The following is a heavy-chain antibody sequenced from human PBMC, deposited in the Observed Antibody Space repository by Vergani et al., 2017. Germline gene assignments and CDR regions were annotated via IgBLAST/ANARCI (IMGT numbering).Heavy chain of an antibody. D-gene: IGHD5-12*01. J-gene: IGHJ4*02. CDR2: ISSSSSTI. CDR1: GGSFSGYY. Sequence: QVQLQQWGAGLLKPSETLSLTCAVYGGSFSGYYWSWIRQPPGKGLEWVSYISSSSSTIYYADSVKGRFTISRDNAKNSLSLQMNSLRAEDTAVYYCARGGYEVFDYWGQGTLVTVSS. V-gene: IGHV3-11*04. CDR3: ARGGYEVFDY.